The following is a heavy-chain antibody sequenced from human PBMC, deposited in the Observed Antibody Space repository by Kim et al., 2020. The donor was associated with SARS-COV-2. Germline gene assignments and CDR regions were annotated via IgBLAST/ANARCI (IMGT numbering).Heavy chain of an antibody. CDR3: AGQNVDIVATIIRGYYYYGMYV. Sequence: GGSLRLSCAASGFTVSSNYMSWVRQAPGKGLEWVTVIYSGGSTYYADSVKGRFTISRDNSKNTLYLQMNSLRAEDTAVYYCAGQNVDIVATIIRGYYYYGMYVWGQGTTVTVSS. V-gene: IGHV3-66*04. CDR1: GFTVSSNY. D-gene: IGHD5-12*01. CDR2: IYSGGST. J-gene: IGHJ6*02.